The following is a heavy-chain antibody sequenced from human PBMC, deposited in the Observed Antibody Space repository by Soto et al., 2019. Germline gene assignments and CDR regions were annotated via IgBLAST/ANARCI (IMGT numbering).Heavy chain of an antibody. CDR2: ISSSGGST. CDR1: GFTFSNNA. J-gene: IGHJ4*02. D-gene: IGHD3-10*01. CDR3: AKAFRAAPGSYYFDY. V-gene: IGHV3-23*01. Sequence: GGSLRLSCAVSGFTFSNNAMSWVRQAPGKGLEWVSDISSSGGSTNYADSVKGRFTISRDNSKNTLYLQMNSLRADETAVYYCAKAFRAAPGSYYFDYWGQGTLVTVSS.